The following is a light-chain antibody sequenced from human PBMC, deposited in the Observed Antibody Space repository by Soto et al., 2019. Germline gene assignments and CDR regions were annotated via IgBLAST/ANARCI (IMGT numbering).Light chain of an antibody. CDR1: QSVSSSN. J-gene: IGKJ1*01. Sequence: EIVLTQSPATLSLSPGERATLSCRASQSVSSSNLAWYQQKTGQAPRLLIYGASSRATGIPDRFSGDGAGTNFTLTISRLESDDFAVYYCQQDGSTPRTFGQGTKVEFK. V-gene: IGKV3-20*01. CDR2: GAS. CDR3: QQDGSTPRT.